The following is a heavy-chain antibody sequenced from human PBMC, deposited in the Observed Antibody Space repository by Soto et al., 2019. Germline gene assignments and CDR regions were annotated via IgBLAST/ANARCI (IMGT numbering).Heavy chain of an antibody. CDR1: GDTFTNYY. CDR3: ARGGHVVVVTAAFDY. D-gene: IGHD2-21*02. Sequence: QVQLMQSGAEVKKPGASVKVSCKASGDTFTNYYIHWVRQAPGQGVKWMGTVNPSGGHTTYSQNFLGRVTMTRDTSTSTLYMELTSLTSDDTAVYYCARGGHVVVVTAAFDYWGQGTLVTVSS. J-gene: IGHJ4*02. CDR2: VNPSGGHT. V-gene: IGHV1-46*01.